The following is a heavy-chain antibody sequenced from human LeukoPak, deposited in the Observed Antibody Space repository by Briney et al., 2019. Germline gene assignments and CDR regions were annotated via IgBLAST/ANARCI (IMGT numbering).Heavy chain of an antibody. Sequence: PGGSLRLSCAASGFTFSSYAMSWVRQAPGKGLEWVSAISGSGGGTYYADSVKGRFTISRDNSKNTLYLQMNSLRAEDTAVYYCAKDSLLVRLDSPFDYWGQGTLVTVSS. CDR3: AKDSLLVRLDSPFDY. J-gene: IGHJ4*02. D-gene: IGHD3-10*01. CDR1: GFTFSSYA. CDR2: ISGSGGGT. V-gene: IGHV3-23*01.